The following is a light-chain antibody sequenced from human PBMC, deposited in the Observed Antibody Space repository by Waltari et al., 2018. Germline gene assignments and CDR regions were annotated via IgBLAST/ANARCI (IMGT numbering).Light chain of an antibody. CDR3: SSYTSSSTWV. CDR1: SRAVGGYNF. CDR2: DVS. J-gene: IGLJ3*02. Sequence: QSALTQPASVSGSPGQSIPISCPGTSRAVGGYNFVSWYQQHPGKAHQLMIYDVSNRPSGVSNRFSGSKSGNTASLTISGLQAEDEADYYCSSYTSSSTWVFGGGTKLTVL. V-gene: IGLV2-14*03.